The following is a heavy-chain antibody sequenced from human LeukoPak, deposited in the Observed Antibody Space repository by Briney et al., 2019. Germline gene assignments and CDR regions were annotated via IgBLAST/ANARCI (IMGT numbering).Heavy chain of an antibody. D-gene: IGHD3-3*01. CDR2: IIPIFGTA. J-gene: IGHJ6*03. Sequence: GASVKVSCKASGGTFSSYAISWVRQAPGQGLEWMGGIIPIFGTANYAQKFQGRVTITTDESTSTAYMELSSLRSEDTAVYYCAGSGITIFGVVPKPRYYYYYMDVWGKGTTVTVSS. CDR3: AGSGITIFGVVPKPRYYYYYMDV. CDR1: GGTFSSYA. V-gene: IGHV1-69*05.